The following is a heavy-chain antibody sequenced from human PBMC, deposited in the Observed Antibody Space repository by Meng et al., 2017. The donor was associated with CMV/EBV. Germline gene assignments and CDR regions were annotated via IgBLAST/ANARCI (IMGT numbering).Heavy chain of an antibody. D-gene: IGHD2-15*01. Sequence: QVLLLQSVWEMKKPGASVKVFCKASGYPFTTYGITWVRQAPGQSLEWMGWISAYHGNTNYAQNLQDRVSMTTDTSTSTVYMELSSLRSDDTAVYYCARGAGSGRLTVDYWGQGTLVTVSS. CDR3: ARGAGSGRLTVDY. CDR2: ISAYHGNT. CDR1: GYPFTTYG. J-gene: IGHJ4*02. V-gene: IGHV1-18*01.